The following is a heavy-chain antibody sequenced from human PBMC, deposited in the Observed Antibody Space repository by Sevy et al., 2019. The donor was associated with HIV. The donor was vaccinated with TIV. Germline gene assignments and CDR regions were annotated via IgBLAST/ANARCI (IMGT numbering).Heavy chain of an antibody. CDR3: TTLEYYYNVIDYSRGDY. V-gene: IGHV1-24*01. D-gene: IGHD3-10*01. CDR1: GYTLTKLS. J-gene: IGHJ4*02. CDR2: FDPEDGET. Sequence: ASVKVSCKVSGYTLTKLSMHWLRQAPGKGFEWMGGFDPEDGETIYAQKFQGRVTMTEDTSTNTAYMELSSLRSEDTAVYYCTTLEYYYNVIDYSRGDYWGQGTLVTVSS.